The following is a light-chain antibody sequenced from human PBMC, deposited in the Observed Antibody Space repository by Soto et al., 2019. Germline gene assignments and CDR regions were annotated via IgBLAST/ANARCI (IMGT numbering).Light chain of an antibody. Sequence: EIVMTQSPGTLSVSPGEGATLSCRASHSISSNYLAWYQQRPGQAPRLLISGASARAPGIPDRFTGSGSETDFTLTISRLEPEDFALYYCQQYGGSPLYTFGQGTKVDIK. CDR2: GAS. CDR3: QQYGGSPLYT. V-gene: IGKV3-20*01. J-gene: IGKJ2*01. CDR1: HSISSNY.